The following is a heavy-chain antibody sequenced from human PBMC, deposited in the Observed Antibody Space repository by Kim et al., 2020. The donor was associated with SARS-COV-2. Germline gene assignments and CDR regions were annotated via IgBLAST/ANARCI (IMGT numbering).Heavy chain of an antibody. CDR1: GGSISSSSYY. Sequence: SETLSLTCTVSGGSISSSSYYWGWIRQPPGKGLEWIGSIYYSGSTYYNPSLKSRVTISVDTSKNQFSLKLSSVTAADTAVYYCARPRPDYDILTGYWDVAFDIWGQGTMVTVSS. CDR3: ARPRPDYDILTGYWDVAFDI. V-gene: IGHV4-39*01. D-gene: IGHD3-9*01. J-gene: IGHJ3*02. CDR2: IYYSGST.